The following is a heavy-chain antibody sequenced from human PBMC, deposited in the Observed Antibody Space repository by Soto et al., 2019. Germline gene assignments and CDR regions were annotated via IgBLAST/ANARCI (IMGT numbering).Heavy chain of an antibody. D-gene: IGHD3-3*01. J-gene: IGHJ5*02. CDR2: ISAYNGNT. CDR3: ARDSEIFGVVTPPGRWFDP. Sequence: ASVKVSCKASGYTFTSYGINWVRQAPGQGLVWMGWISAYNGNTNYAQKLQGRVTMTTDTSTSTAYMELRSLRSDDTAVYYCARDSEIFGVVTPPGRWFDPWGQGTLVPVSS. CDR1: GYTFTSYG. V-gene: IGHV1-18*01.